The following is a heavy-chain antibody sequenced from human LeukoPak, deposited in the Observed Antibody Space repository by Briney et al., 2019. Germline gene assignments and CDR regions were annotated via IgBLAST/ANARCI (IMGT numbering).Heavy chain of an antibody. Sequence: SETLSLTCTVSGGSFSSSSYYWGWIRQPPGKGLEWLGSIYYSGSTYYNPSLKSRVTISVDTSKNQFSLKLSSVTAADTAVYYCARNYYDSSGYYYFPFDYWGQGTLVTVSS. J-gene: IGHJ4*02. CDR3: ARNYYDSSGYYYFPFDY. V-gene: IGHV4-39*01. CDR2: IYYSGST. CDR1: GGSFSSSSYY. D-gene: IGHD3-22*01.